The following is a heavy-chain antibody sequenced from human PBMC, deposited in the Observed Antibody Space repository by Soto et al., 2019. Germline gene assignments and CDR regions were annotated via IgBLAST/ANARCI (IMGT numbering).Heavy chain of an antibody. CDR3: ERGLILWFGEVSRRGGYYYYMEV. D-gene: IGHD3-10*01. V-gene: IGHV4-34*01. J-gene: IGHJ6*03. Sequence: QVQLQQWGAGLLKPSETLSLTCAVYGGSFSGYQWSWIRQTPGKGLEWIGEINDSGNINYNPSLKSRVTILADTAKKQISLKVSSVTAADTAVYYCERGLILWFGEVSRRGGYYYYMEVWGKGTTVTVSS. CDR2: INDSGNI. CDR1: GGSFSGYQ.